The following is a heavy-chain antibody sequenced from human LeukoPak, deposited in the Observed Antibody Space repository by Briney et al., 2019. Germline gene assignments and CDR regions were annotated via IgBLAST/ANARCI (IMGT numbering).Heavy chain of an antibody. CDR3: ARVTVEWELLDYFDY. CDR1: GFTFSSYS. CDR2: ISSSSYI. V-gene: IGHV3-21*01. Sequence: GGSLRLSCAASGFTFSSYSMNWVRQAPGKGLEWVSSISSSSYIYYADSVKGRFTISRDNAKNSLYLQMNSLRAEDTAVYYCARVTVEWELLDYFDYWGQGTLVTVSS. J-gene: IGHJ4*02. D-gene: IGHD1-26*01.